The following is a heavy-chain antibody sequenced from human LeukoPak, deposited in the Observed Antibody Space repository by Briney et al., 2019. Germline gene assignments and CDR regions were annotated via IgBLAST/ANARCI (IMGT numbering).Heavy chain of an antibody. V-gene: IGHV4-59*01. J-gene: IGHJ6*03. CDR2: IYYSGST. Sequence: SETLSLTCTVSGGSISSYYWSWIRQPPGKGLEWIGYIYYSGSTNYNPSLKSRVTISVDTSKNQFSRKLSSVTAADTAVYYCARERERVLMDVWGKGTTVTVSS. D-gene: IGHD5-24*01. CDR3: ARERERVLMDV. CDR1: GGSISSYY.